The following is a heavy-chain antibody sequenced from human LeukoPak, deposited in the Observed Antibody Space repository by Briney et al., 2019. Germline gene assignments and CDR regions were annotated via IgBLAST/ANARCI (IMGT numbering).Heavy chain of an antibody. CDR2: IYHSGST. D-gene: IGHD3-22*01. CDR3: ARVPRITMIVVIPPYYMDV. V-gene: IGHV4-4*02. CDR1: GGSISSSNW. Sequence: SETLSLTCAVSGGSISSSNWWSWVRQPPGKGLEWIGEIYHSGSTNYNPSLKSRVTISVDKSKNQFSLKLSSVTAADTAVYYCARVPRITMIVVIPPYYMDVWGKGTTVTVSS. J-gene: IGHJ6*03.